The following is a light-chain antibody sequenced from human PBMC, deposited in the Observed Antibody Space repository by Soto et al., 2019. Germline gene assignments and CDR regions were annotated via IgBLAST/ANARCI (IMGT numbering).Light chain of an antibody. V-gene: IGKV3-11*01. CDR3: QQRSTWPRT. CDR1: QSISSY. J-gene: IGKJ5*01. CDR2: DAS. Sequence: EIVLTQSPATLSLSPGERATLSCRASQSISSYLGWYQQKPGQAPRLLTSDASNRATGIPARFSGSGSGTDFTLTISSLEPEDFAVYYCQQRSTWPRTFGQGTRLEIK.